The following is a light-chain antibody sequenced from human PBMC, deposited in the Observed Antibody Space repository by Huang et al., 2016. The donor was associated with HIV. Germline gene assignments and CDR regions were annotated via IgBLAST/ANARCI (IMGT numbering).Light chain of an antibody. CDR1: QSGNTN. J-gene: IGKJ2*01. CDR3: QQYNKWPPEYT. V-gene: IGKV3-15*01. CDR2: AAS. Sequence: VMMSQSPATLAASPGERVTLSCGASQSGNTNLAWYQQKTGQPPRLLIYAASTRATGVPARLAGSGSGTEFTLTIDSLQSDDFAVYYCQQYNKWPPEYTFGQGTRLEIK.